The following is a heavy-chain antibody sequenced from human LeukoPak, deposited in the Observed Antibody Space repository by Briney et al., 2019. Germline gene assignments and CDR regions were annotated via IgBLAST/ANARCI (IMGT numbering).Heavy chain of an antibody. Sequence: GGSLRLSCAASGFTFSNYAMGWVRQAPGKELEWVSAISGSGGSTYYADSVKGRFTISRDNSKSTLFLQMNNLRAEDTAIFYCAKIRFRGGTDAFDIWGQGTMVTVS. CDR2: ISGSGGST. D-gene: IGHD3-10*01. CDR1: GFTFSNYA. CDR3: AKIRFRGGTDAFDI. J-gene: IGHJ3*02. V-gene: IGHV3-23*01.